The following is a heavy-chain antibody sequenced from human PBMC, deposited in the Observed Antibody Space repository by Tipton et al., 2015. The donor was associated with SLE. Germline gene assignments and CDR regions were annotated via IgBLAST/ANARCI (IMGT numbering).Heavy chain of an antibody. CDR1: RFTFSSYA. CDR3: AKDRSVVTRDMDV. V-gene: IGHV3-23*01. Sequence: SLRLSCAASRFTFSSYAMSWVRQAPGKGLEWVSAISGSGGSTYYADSVKGRFTISRDNSKNTLYLQMNSLRAEDTAVYYCAKDRSVVTRDMDVWGKGTTVTVSS. CDR2: ISGSGGST. J-gene: IGHJ6*03. D-gene: IGHD4-23*01.